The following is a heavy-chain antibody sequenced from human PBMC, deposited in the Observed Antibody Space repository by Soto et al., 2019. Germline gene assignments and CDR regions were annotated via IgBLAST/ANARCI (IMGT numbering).Heavy chain of an antibody. CDR3: ARSPGYCSGGSCYSRYYYYGMDV. CDR1: GGTSSSYA. CDR2: IIPIFGTA. V-gene: IGHV1-69*13. J-gene: IGHJ6*02. Sequence: SVKVSCKASGGTSSSYAISWVRQAPGQGLEWMGGIIPIFGTANYAQKFQGRVTITADESTSTAYMELSSLRSEDTAVYYCARSPGYCSGGSCYSRYYYYGMDVWGQGTTVTVSS. D-gene: IGHD2-15*01.